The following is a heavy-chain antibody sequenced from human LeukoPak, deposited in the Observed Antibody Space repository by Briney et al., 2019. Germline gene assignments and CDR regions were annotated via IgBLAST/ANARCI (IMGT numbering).Heavy chain of an antibody. D-gene: IGHD3-22*01. J-gene: IGHJ3*02. Sequence: GASVKVSCKASGYTFTSYDINWVRQATGQGLEWMGWMNPNSGNTGYAQKFQGRVTITRNISISTVYVEVSSLRSEDTAVYYCARDRLPFYYDSSGYDACDIWGQGTMVTVSS. V-gene: IGHV1-8*03. CDR2: MNPNSGNT. CDR1: GYTFTSYD. CDR3: ARDRLPFYYDSSGYDACDI.